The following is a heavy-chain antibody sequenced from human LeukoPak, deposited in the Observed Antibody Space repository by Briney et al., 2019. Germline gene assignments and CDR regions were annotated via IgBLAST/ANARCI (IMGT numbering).Heavy chain of an antibody. V-gene: IGHV3-23*01. D-gene: IGHD2-21*01. CDR1: GFTFSSYA. CDR3: AKDLPYCGWDELGY. CDR2: ISGSGGST. J-gene: IGHJ4*02. Sequence: GASLRLSCPASGFTFSSYAMSWVRQAPGKGLEWVSAISGSGGSTYYADSVKGRLTISRDNSKNTLYLQMNSLRAEDTAVYYCAKDLPYCGWDELGYWGQGTLVTVSS.